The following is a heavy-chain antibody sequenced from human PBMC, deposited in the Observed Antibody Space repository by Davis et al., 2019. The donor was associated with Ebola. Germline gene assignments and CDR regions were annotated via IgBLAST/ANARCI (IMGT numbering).Heavy chain of an antibody. CDR3: AKATEYGSGSYGYRYGMDV. CDR1: GFTFSTYG. Sequence: GESLKISCVVSGFTFSTYGMHWVRQAPGKGLEWVAVISNDGSNIYYADSVQGRFTISRDNSNNTLYLQMNSLRAEDTAVYYCAKATEYGSGSYGYRYGMDVWGQGTTVTVSS. D-gene: IGHD3-10*01. CDR2: ISNDGSNI. V-gene: IGHV3-30*18. J-gene: IGHJ6*02.